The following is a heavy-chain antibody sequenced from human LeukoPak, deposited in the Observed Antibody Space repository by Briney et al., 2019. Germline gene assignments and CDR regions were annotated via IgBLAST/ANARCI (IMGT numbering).Heavy chain of an antibody. CDR3: ARGGNLEN. D-gene: IGHD1-14*01. CDR2: INEDGGER. Sequence: GGSLRLSCAASGFTLSRYWMSWVRQAPGKGLEWVANINEDGGERHYVDTVKGRFTISRDNAKNSLYLQMNNLRAEHTAVYYCARGGNLENWGRGTLVTVSS. J-gene: IGHJ4*02. CDR1: GFTLSRYW. V-gene: IGHV3-7*01.